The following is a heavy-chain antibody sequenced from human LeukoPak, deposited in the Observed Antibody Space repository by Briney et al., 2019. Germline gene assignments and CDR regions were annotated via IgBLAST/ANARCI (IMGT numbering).Heavy chain of an antibody. CDR3: VRGPYGSGISNWFDP. CDR1: DGAIAGYS. J-gene: IGHJ5*02. V-gene: IGHV4-59*01. D-gene: IGHD3-10*01. CDR2: IYYSGDT. Sequence: SETLSLTCTVSDGAIAGYSWSWIRQAPRKGVEWMVYIYYSGDTKYHPSLQSRVTVSVDTSKNQFSLNLTSVSAAGTAVYYCVRGPYGSGISNWFDPGGQGTQVIVSS.